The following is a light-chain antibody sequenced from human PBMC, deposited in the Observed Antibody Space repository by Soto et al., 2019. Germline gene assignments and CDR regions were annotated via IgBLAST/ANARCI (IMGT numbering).Light chain of an antibody. CDR3: HYYGGSPT. CDR1: QSVSSSY. V-gene: IGKV3-20*01. Sequence: EIVLTQSPCTLSLSPGERTTLSCRASQSVSSSYLDCYRLKPGQAPRLLISGASSRATGIPDRFSGSGSATEFTLTISRLEPEDFAVYYCHYYGGSPTFGGGTKVDIK. CDR2: GAS. J-gene: IGKJ4*01.